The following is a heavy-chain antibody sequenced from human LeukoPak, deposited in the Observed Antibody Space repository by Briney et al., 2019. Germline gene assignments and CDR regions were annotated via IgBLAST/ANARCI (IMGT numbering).Heavy chain of an antibody. Sequence: ASVKVSCKASGYAFTSYGISWVRQAPGQGLEWMGWISAYNGNTNYAQKLQGRVTMTRDMSTSTVYMELSSLRSEDTAVYYCARPRAQLGFLWYFDYWGQGTLVTVSS. CDR3: ARPRAQLGFLWYFDY. V-gene: IGHV1-18*01. CDR1: GYAFTSYG. J-gene: IGHJ4*02. D-gene: IGHD3-10*01. CDR2: ISAYNGNT.